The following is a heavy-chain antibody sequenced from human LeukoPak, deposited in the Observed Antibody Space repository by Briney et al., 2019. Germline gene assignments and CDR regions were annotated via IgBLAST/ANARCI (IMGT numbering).Heavy chain of an antibody. CDR1: GFTLSNYA. Sequence: GGSPRLSCVASGFTLSNYAMSWVRQAPGKGLEWVSAITGSGGITYYADSVKGRFTISRDNSKNTLYLQMNSLRAEDTAVYYCAKWGDYDVLTGYYDPDYWGQGTLVTVSS. CDR2: ITGSGGIT. J-gene: IGHJ4*02. CDR3: AKWGDYDVLTGYYDPDY. D-gene: IGHD3-9*01. V-gene: IGHV3-23*01.